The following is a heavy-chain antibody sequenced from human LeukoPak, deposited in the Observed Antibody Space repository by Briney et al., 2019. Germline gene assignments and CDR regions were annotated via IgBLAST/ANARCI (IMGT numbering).Heavy chain of an antibody. CDR2: ISGSGGST. V-gene: IGHV3-23*01. D-gene: IGHD2-21*02. J-gene: IGHJ4*02. CDR1: GFTFSSYA. CDR3: AKEELAYCGGDCYSHDY. Sequence: GGSLRLSCAASGFTFSSYAMSWVRQAPGKGLEWVSAISGSGGSTYYADSVKGRFTISRDNSKNTLYLQMNSLRAEDTAVYYCAKEELAYCGGDCYSHDYWGQGTLVTVSS.